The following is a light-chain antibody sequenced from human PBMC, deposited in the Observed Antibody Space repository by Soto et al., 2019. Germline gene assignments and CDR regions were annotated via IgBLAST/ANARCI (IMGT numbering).Light chain of an antibody. CDR2: EVT. J-gene: IGLJ1*01. V-gene: IGLV2-8*01. Sequence: QSVLTQAPGASGSPGQSVTISCTGTSSDVGGYNFVSWYQQHPGKAPTLIIYEVTKRPSGVPDRFSGSKSGNTASLTVSGLQAEDEADYYCSSYSGTNNYVFGTGTKVTVL. CDR3: SSYSGTNNYV. CDR1: SSDVGGYNF.